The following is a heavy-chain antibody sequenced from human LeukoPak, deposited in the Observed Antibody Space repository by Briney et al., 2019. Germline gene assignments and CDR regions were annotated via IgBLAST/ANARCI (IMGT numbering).Heavy chain of an antibody. Sequence: PSETLSLTCTVSGYSISSGYYWGWIRQPPGKGLEWIGSIYHSGSTYYNPSLKSRVTISVDTFKNQFSLKLGSVTAADTAVYYCARVLLGSAFDYWGQGTLVTVSS. CDR3: ARVLLGSAFDY. J-gene: IGHJ4*02. V-gene: IGHV4-38-2*02. D-gene: IGHD2-15*01. CDR2: IYHSGST. CDR1: GYSISSGYY.